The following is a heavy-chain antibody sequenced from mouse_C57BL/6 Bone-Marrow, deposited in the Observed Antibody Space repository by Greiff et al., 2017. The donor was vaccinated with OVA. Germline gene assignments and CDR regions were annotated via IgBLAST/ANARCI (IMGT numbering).Heavy chain of an antibody. CDR2: ISSGGSYT. CDR1: GFTFSSYG. V-gene: IGHV5-6*01. J-gene: IGHJ4*01. Sequence: EVQLQESGGDLVKPGGSLKLSCAASGFTFSSYGMSWVRQTPDKRLEWVATISSGGSYTYYPDSVKGRFTISRDNAKNTLYLQMSSLKSEDTAMYYCARQILFITTFMDYWGQGTSVTVSS. CDR3: ARQILFITTFMDY. D-gene: IGHD1-1*01.